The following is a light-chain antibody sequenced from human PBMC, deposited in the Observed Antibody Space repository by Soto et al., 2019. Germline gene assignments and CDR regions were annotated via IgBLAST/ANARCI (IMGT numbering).Light chain of an antibody. CDR3: SGWDDSLSIVL. CDR2: NND. Sequence: QSVLTQPPSASGTPGQRVTISCSGSSTNIGSNSVNWYQQLPGTAPKLLIYNNDQRPSGGPDRFSGSKSGTSGSLAISGLQSEDEADYYCSGWDDSLSIVLFGGGTQLTVL. V-gene: IGLV1-44*01. J-gene: IGLJ2*01. CDR1: STNIGSNS.